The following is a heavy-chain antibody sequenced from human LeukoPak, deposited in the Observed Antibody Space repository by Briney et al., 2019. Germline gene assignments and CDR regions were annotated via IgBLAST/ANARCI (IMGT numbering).Heavy chain of an antibody. D-gene: IGHD6-19*01. Sequence: SQTLSLTCTVSGGSISSGGYYWSWIRQPPGKGLEWIGEINHSGSTNYNPSLKSRVTISVDTSKNQFSLKLSSVTAADTAVYYCARGRRSIAVAKNWFDPWGQGTLVTVSS. J-gene: IGHJ5*02. CDR1: GGSISSGGYY. CDR3: ARGRRSIAVAKNWFDP. V-gene: IGHV4-30-2*01. CDR2: INHSGST.